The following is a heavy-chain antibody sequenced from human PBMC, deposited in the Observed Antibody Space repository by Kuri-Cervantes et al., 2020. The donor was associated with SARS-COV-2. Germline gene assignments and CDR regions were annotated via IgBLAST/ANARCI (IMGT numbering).Heavy chain of an antibody. V-gene: IGHV4-34*01. Sequence: GSLRLSCAASGLTFSSYWMHWVRQAPGKGLEWIGEINHSGSTNYNPSLKSRVTISVDTSKNQFSLKLSSVTAADTAVYYCARYDYSNYGMDVWGQGTTVTVSS. CDR1: GLTFSSYW. J-gene: IGHJ6*02. CDR2: INHSGST. CDR3: ARYDYSNYGMDV. D-gene: IGHD4-11*01.